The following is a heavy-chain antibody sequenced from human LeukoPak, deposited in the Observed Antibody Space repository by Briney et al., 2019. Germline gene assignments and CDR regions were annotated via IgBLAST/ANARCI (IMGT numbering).Heavy chain of an antibody. CDR3: ASTGDSPYRVFDF. Sequence: SETLSLTCTVSGGSISSYYWSWIRQPPGKGLEWIGYIYYSGSTNYNPSLKSRVTISVDTSKNQFSLKLTSVTAADTAVYYCASTGDSPYRVFDFWGQGTLVTVSS. D-gene: IGHD7-27*01. J-gene: IGHJ4*02. V-gene: IGHV4-59*01. CDR1: GGSISSYY. CDR2: IYYSGST.